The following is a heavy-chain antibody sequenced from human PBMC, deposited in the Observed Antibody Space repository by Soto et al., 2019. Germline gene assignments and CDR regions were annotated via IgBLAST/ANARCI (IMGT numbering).Heavy chain of an antibody. CDR3: ARDKITGIFDY. D-gene: IGHD2-8*02. CDR1: GGSLSGYY. CDR2: INHSAST. V-gene: IGHV4-34*01. Sequence: QVQLQQWGAGLLKPSETLSLTCAVYGGSLSGYYWTWNRQPPGTGLEWIGEINHSASTNYNPSLKGRVNKSVDTSNKHFSLKLNSVTEDDTAVYYCARDKITGIFDYWGQGTLVTVSS. J-gene: IGHJ4*02.